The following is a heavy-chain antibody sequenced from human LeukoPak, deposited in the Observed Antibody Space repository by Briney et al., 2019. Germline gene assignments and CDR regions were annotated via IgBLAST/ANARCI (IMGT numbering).Heavy chain of an antibody. CDR1: GYTYTSYG. V-gene: IGHV1-18*01. Sequence: ASVKVSCKASGYTYTSYGISWVRQAPGQGLEWMGWISAYNGDTHYAQKFQGRVTMTTETSTSTAYMELRSLRSDDTAVYYCARGSPPRRNYDSRGYYSYYFDYWGQGTLVTVSS. D-gene: IGHD3-22*01. CDR2: ISAYNGDT. CDR3: ARGSPPRRNYDSRGYYSYYFDY. J-gene: IGHJ4*02.